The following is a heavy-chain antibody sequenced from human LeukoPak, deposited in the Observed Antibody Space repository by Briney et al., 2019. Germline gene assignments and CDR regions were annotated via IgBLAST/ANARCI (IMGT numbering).Heavy chain of an antibody. Sequence: GGSLRLSCAASGFTFSSYWMSWVRQAPGKGLEWVANIKQDGSQTYHADSVKGRFTISRDNAENSLYLQMNSLRAEDTAVYYCARQWLINGWGQGILVTVSS. CDR2: IKQDGSQT. V-gene: IGHV3-7*03. D-gene: IGHD6-19*01. CDR1: GFTFSSYW. J-gene: IGHJ4*02. CDR3: ARQWLING.